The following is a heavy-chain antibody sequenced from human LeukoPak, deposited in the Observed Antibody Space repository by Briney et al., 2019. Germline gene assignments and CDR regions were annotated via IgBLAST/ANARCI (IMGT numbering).Heavy chain of an antibody. J-gene: IGHJ4*02. CDR2: IWSDGSERDHDK. Sequence: GGSLRLSCAASGFTYRNYGMHWVRQAPGKGLEWVAVIWSDGSERDHDKDYADSVKGRFTISRDNSKNTLYLQMNNLRPEDTAVYYCARDLAKLKTTGPKKFDYWGQGTLVTVSS. V-gene: IGHV3-33*01. CDR1: GFTYRNYG. D-gene: IGHD1-14*01. CDR3: ARDLAKLKTTGPKKFDY.